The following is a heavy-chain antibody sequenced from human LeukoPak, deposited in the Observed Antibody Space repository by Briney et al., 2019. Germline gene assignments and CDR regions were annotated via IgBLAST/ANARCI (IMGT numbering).Heavy chain of an antibody. CDR1: GFTFSSYG. CDR2: ISYDGSNK. CDR3: AKPSGHDFWSGYYLLDY. J-gene: IGHJ4*02. Sequence: PGGSLRLSCAASGFTFSSYGMHWVRQAPGKGLEWVAVISYDGSNKYYADSVKGRFTISRDNTKNPLYLQMNSLRAEDTAVYYCAKPSGHDFWSGYYLLDYWGQGTLVTVSS. D-gene: IGHD3-3*01. V-gene: IGHV3-30*18.